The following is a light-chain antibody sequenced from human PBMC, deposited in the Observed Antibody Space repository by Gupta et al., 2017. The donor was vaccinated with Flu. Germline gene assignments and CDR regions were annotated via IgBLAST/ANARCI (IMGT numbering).Light chain of an antibody. V-gene: IGKV1-33*01. CDR1: EDISNY. Sequence: DRVSITCHANEDISNYLNLYQQKPGKAPKLLIYEASTFETGVPSRFSVTGSGTEFTLTISSLQAEDTATYYCQQFDDGPHISFGPGTKVDV. J-gene: IGKJ3*01. CDR2: EAS. CDR3: QQFDDGPHIS.